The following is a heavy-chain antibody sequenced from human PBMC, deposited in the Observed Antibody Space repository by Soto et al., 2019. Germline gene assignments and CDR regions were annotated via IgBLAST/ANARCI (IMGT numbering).Heavy chain of an antibody. V-gene: IGHV4-30-4*01. J-gene: IGHJ4*02. D-gene: IGHD4-17*01. CDR1: SVPIYIGDYY. CDR2: MYHTGPT. Sequence: LSLICTVSSVPIYIGDYYWSWVRQSPGRGLEWLGYMYHTGPTYYAPSLECRLTISLDATKNQFSLRLPSVNAAAAAVYFCAAFPTCDLIGGDYKGFWGQGVQVTVSS. CDR3: AAFPTCDLIGGDYKGF.